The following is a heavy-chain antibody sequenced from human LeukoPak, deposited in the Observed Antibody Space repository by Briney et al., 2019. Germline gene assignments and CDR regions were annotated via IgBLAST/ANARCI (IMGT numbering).Heavy chain of an antibody. D-gene: IGHD2-8*01. Sequence: ASVKVSCKASGYTFTSYNMHWVRQAPGQGLEWMGIINPSGGSTNYAQKFQGRVTMTRDTSISAAYMELSSLTSDDTAVYFCVRGLPLGYCTYGVCYPPKHLDFWGQGTLVTVSS. CDR3: VRGLPLGYCTYGVCYPPKHLDF. J-gene: IGHJ4*02. V-gene: IGHV1-46*01. CDR2: INPSGGST. CDR1: GYTFTSYN.